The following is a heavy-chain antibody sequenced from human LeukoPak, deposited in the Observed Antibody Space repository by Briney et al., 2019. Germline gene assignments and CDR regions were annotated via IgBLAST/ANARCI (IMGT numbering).Heavy chain of an antibody. CDR3: ARDVRWLRFVFDN. J-gene: IGHJ4*02. CDR1: GFTFTSYS. Sequence: GGSLRLSCAASGFTFTSYSMNWGCEAPGKGLGWVSYITSSGSVMYHADSVRGRFTISRDNAKNSLYLEMNSLRDEDTAVYYCARDVRWLRFVFDNWGQGTLVTVSS. CDR2: ITSSGSVM. D-gene: IGHD5-12*01. V-gene: IGHV3-48*02.